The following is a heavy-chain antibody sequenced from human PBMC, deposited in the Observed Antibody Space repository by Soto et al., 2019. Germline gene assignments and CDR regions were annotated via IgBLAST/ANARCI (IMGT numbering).Heavy chain of an antibody. CDR2: INPSNGAT. Sequence: AAVKVSCKASGYTFTTCYMHWVRQAPGQGLEWMGIINPSNGATSYAQKFQGRVTMTRDTSTSTFYMELSSLRSEDTAVYYCAREFYYFDTSGRQYYFDFWGPGTLVTVSS. V-gene: IGHV1-46*01. CDR3: AREFYYFDTSGRQYYFDF. CDR1: GYTFTTCY. D-gene: IGHD3-22*01. J-gene: IGHJ4*02.